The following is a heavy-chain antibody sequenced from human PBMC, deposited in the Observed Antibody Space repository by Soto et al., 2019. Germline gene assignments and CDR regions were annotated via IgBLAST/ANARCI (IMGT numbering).Heavy chain of an antibody. CDR1: GFTFSSYW. Sequence: GGSLRLSCAASGFTFSSYWMSWVRQAPGKGLEWVANIKQDGSEKYYVDSVKGRFTISRDNAKNSLYLQMNSLRAEDTAVYYCARFGYYYYYYMDVWGKGTTVTVSS. D-gene: IGHD3-16*01. CDR2: IKQDGSEK. V-gene: IGHV3-7*01. J-gene: IGHJ6*03. CDR3: ARFGYYYYYYMDV.